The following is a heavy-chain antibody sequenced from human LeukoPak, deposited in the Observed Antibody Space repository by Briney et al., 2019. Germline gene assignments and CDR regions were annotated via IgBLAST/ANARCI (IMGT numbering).Heavy chain of an antibody. CDR1: GGSFSGYY. D-gene: IGHD6-19*01. Sequence: SETLSLTCAVYGGSFSGYYWSWIRQPPGKGLEWIGSIYYSGSTYYNPSLKSRVTISVDTSKNQFSLKLTSVTAADTAVYYCARLGGSSGSGYWGQGTLVTVSS. V-gene: IGHV4-34*01. J-gene: IGHJ4*02. CDR2: IYYSGST. CDR3: ARLGGSSGSGY.